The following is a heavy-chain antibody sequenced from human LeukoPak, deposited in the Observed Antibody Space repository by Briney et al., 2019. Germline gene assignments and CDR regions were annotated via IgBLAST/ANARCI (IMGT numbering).Heavy chain of an antibody. CDR1: GFTVSSNY. J-gene: IGHJ4*02. Sequence: PGGSLRLSCAASGFTVSSNYMSWVRQAPGKGLEWVSVIYTGGSTYYADTVKGRFTISRDNSKNTLYLQMNSLRAEDTAVYYCAKVGSTSCYGYSDYWGQGTLVTVSS. CDR2: IYTGGST. V-gene: IGHV3-66*01. D-gene: IGHD2-2*01. CDR3: AKVGSTSCYGYSDY.